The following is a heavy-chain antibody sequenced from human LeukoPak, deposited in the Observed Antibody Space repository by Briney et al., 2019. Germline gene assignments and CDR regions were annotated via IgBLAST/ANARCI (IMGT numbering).Heavy chain of an antibody. CDR2: IYYSGST. CDR3: ARDRGGSYVDY. D-gene: IGHD1-26*01. J-gene: IGHJ4*02. Sequence: SETLSLTCTVSGGSISSSRYYWGWIRQPPGKGLEWIGTIYYSGSTYYNPSLKSRVTISVDTSKNQFSLKLSSVTAADTAVYYCARDRGGSYVDYWGQGTLVTVSS. CDR1: GGSISSSRYY. V-gene: IGHV4-39*07.